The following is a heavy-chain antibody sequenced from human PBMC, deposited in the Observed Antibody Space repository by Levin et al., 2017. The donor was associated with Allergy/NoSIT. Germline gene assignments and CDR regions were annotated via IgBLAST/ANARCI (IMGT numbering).Heavy chain of an antibody. Sequence: AGGSLRLSCATSGFTFSSYSMNWVRQAPGKGLEWVSYIRSSGSPIFYADSVKGRFAISRDNAKNSLYLQMNSLRDEDTAVYYCTRDPEALDYWGQGTLVTVSS. CDR3: TRDPEALDY. V-gene: IGHV3-48*02. CDR1: GFTFSSYS. J-gene: IGHJ4*02. CDR2: IRSSGSPI.